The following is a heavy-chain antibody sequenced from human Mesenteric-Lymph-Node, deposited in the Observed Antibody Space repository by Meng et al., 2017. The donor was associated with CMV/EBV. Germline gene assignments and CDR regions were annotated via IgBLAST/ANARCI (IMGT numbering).Heavy chain of an antibody. CDR2: INHSGST. V-gene: IGHV4-39*07. D-gene: IGHD3-3*01. CDR1: GGSISSSSYY. Sequence: GSLRLSCTVSGGSISSSSYYWGWIRQPPGKGLEWIGEINHSGSTNYNPSLKSRVTISVDTSKNQFSLKLSSVTAADTAVYYCARTRKAFGVVITNYYYYYGMDVWGQGTTVTVSS. J-gene: IGHJ6*02. CDR3: ARTRKAFGVVITNYYYYYGMDV.